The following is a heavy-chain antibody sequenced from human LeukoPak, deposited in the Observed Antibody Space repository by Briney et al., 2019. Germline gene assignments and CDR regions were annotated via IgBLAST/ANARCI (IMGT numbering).Heavy chain of an antibody. CDR2: IYPGGISK. D-gene: IGHD3-3*01. CDR3: AKDWSGNYNWSDP. Sequence: GGSLRLSCAASGFTFNTYGMSWVRQAPGKGLEWVACIYPGGISKDYADSVKGRFIISRDNSKNTLYLQMNSLRAEDTAVYYCAKDWSGNYNWSDPWGQGTLVTVSS. J-gene: IGHJ5*02. V-gene: IGHV3-30*02. CDR1: GFTFNTYG.